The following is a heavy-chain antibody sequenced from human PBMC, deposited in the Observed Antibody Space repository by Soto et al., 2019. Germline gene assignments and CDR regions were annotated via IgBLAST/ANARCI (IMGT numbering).Heavy chain of an antibody. D-gene: IGHD6-13*01. Sequence: ASVKVSCKASGGTFSSYTISWVRQAPGQGLEWMGRIIPILGIANYAQKFQGRVTITADKSTSTAYMELSSLRSEDTAVYYCARTVRSSSSWPYYYYYMDVWGKGTTVTVSS. CDR1: GGTFSSYT. CDR3: ARTVRSSSSWPYYYYYMDV. V-gene: IGHV1-69*02. CDR2: IIPILGIA. J-gene: IGHJ6*03.